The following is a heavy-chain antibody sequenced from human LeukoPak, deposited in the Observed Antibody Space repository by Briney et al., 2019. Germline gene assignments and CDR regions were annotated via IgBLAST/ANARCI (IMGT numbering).Heavy chain of an antibody. J-gene: IGHJ4*02. Sequence: PGRSLRLSCAASGFTFSSYAMHWVRQAPGKGLEWVAVISYDGSNKYYADSVKGRFTISRDNSKNTLYLQMNSLRAEDTAVYYCAKDLIRYSSGQDGVPIDNWGQGTLVTVSS. V-gene: IGHV3-30*04. D-gene: IGHD6-19*01. CDR1: GFTFSSYA. CDR3: AKDLIRYSSGQDGVPIDN. CDR2: ISYDGSNK.